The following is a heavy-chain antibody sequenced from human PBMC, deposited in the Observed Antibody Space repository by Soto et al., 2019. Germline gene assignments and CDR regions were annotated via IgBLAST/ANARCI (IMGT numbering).Heavy chain of an antibody. D-gene: IGHD2-2*01. CDR2: INPSGGST. V-gene: IGHV1-46*03. CDR3: ARDRAVVIVPAANHSDP. J-gene: IGHJ5*02. Sequence: ASVKVSCKASGYTFTRYYIHWVRQAPGQGFEWMGLINPSGGSTTYAREFQGRVTMTRDTSTSTVYMELSSLRSEDTAVYYCARDRAVVIVPAANHSDPWGQGTLVTVSS. CDR1: GYTFTRYY.